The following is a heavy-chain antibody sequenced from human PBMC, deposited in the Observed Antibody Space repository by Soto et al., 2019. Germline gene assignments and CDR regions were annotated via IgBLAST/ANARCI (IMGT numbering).Heavy chain of an antibody. CDR1: GYTLTGYY. Sequence: ASVKVSCKASGYTLTGYYMRWVRQAPGQGLEWMGWINPNSGGTNYAQKFQGWVTMTRDTSISTAYMELSRLRSDDTAVYYCARSAEYSSSWLYYFDYWGQGTLVTVSS. CDR2: INPNSGGT. CDR3: ARSAEYSSSWLYYFDY. V-gene: IGHV1-2*04. J-gene: IGHJ4*02. D-gene: IGHD6-13*01.